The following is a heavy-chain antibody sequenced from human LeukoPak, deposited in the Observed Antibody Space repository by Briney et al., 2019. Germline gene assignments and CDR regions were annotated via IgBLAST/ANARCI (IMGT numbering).Heavy chain of an antibody. J-gene: IGHJ6*02. CDR2: IYPGDSDT. V-gene: IGHV5-51*01. CDR1: GYSFTSYW. D-gene: IGHD6-13*01. Sequence: GEPLKISCKGSGYSFTSYWIGWVRQMPGKGLEWMGIIYPGDSDTRYSPSFQGQVTISADKSISTAYLQWSSLKASDTAMYYCARLAEAAAGTYPYYYGMDVWGQGTTVTVSS. CDR3: ARLAEAAAGTYPYYYGMDV.